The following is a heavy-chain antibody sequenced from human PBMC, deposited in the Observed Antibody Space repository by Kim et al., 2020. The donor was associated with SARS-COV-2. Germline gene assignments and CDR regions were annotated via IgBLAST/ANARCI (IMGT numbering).Heavy chain of an antibody. CDR2: IRSKAYGGTT. CDR1: GFTFGDYA. Sequence: GGSLRLSCTASGFTFGDYAMRWFRQAPGKGLEWVGFIRSKAYGGTTEYAASVKGRFTISSDDSKSIAYLQMNSLKTEDTAVYYCTRSITIFGVDPDVWGQGNTVTVSS. CDR3: TRSITIFGVDPDV. D-gene: IGHD3-3*01. V-gene: IGHV3-49*03. J-gene: IGHJ6*02.